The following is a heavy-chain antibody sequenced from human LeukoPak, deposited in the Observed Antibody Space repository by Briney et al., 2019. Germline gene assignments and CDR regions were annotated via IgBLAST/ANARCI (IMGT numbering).Heavy chain of an antibody. Sequence: PGGSLRLSCAASGFTFSSYGMSWVRQAPGKGLEWVASISNDSRYIYYSDSVKGRFTISRDNAKNSLYLQMNSLRAEDTAVYYCAELGITMIGGVWGKGTTVTISS. V-gene: IGHV3-21*01. CDR2: ISNDSRYI. D-gene: IGHD3-10*02. CDR1: GFTFSSYG. J-gene: IGHJ6*04. CDR3: AELGITMIGGV.